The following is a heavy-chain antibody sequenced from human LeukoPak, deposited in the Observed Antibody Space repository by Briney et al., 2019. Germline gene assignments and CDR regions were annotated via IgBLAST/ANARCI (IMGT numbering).Heavy chain of an antibody. J-gene: IGHJ4*02. D-gene: IGHD3-10*01. V-gene: IGHV3-7*01. CDR1: GFTFISSW. CDR2: IKPDGSAI. Sequence: GGSLRLSCTASGFTFISSWMSWVRQAPGKGLEWVANIKPDGSAIYYVDSVMGRFTISRDNAKNSLYLQMNSLRAEDTAVYYCSEGNYFDYWGQGTLVTVSS. CDR3: SEGNYFDY.